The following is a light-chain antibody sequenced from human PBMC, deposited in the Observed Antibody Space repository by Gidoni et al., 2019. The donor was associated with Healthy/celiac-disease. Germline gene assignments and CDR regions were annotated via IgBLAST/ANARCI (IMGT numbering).Light chain of an antibody. V-gene: IGKV3-20*01. J-gene: IGKJ5*01. CDR3: PQYGSSPPVT. Sequence: IALTQSPGTLSLSPGERATLSCRASQSVSSSYLAWYQQKPGQAPRLLIYGASSRATGIPDRFSGSGSGTDFTLTISRLEPEDFAVYYCPQYGSSPPVTFGQGTRLEIK. CDR1: QSVSSSY. CDR2: GAS.